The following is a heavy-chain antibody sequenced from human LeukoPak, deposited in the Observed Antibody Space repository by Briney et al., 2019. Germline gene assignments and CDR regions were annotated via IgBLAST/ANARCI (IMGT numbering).Heavy chain of an antibody. CDR2: IYYSGST. CDR1: GGSISSGGYY. V-gene: IGHV4-61*03. Sequence: SETLSLTCTVSGGSISSGGYYWSWIRQHPGKGLEWIGYIYYSGSTNYNPSLKSRVTISVDTSKNHLSLKLSSVTAADTAVYYCARLKGYSSGWYPSYYFDYWGQGTLVTVSS. D-gene: IGHD6-19*01. J-gene: IGHJ4*02. CDR3: ARLKGYSSGWYPSYYFDY.